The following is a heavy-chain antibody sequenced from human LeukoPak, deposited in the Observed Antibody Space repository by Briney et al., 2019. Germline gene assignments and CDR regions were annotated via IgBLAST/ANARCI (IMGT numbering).Heavy chain of an antibody. Sequence: PSETLSLTCAVSGGSISSSNWWSWVRQPPGKGLEWIGEIYHSGSTNYNPSLESRVSISVDKSKNLFSLKLNSVTDADTAVYYCARNANPTDAFDIWGQGTMVTVFS. CDR2: IYHSGST. D-gene: IGHD2-2*01. CDR1: GGSISSSNW. V-gene: IGHV4-4*02. J-gene: IGHJ3*02. CDR3: ARNANPTDAFDI.